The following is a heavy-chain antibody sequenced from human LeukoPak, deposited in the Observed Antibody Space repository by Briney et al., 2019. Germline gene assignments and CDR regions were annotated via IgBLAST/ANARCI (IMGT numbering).Heavy chain of an antibody. D-gene: IGHD3-22*01. CDR3: ARDLGQYYDTSDNWFDP. J-gene: IGHJ5*02. CDR1: GFTFSNYW. V-gene: IGHV3-74*01. Sequence: GGSLRLSCAASGFTFSNYWMHWVRQAPGKGLVWVSRINSDGINTSYADSVKGRFTIARENAKNTLNLQMNSLRAEDTAVYYCARDLGQYYDTSDNWFDPWGQGTLVTVSS. CDR2: INSDGINT.